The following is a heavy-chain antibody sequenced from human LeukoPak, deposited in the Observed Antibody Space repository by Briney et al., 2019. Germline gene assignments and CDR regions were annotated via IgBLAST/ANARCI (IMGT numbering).Heavy chain of an antibody. CDR2: IYYSGST. CDR1: GGSISSSSYY. D-gene: IGHD3-22*01. CDR3: ARGPGYYYDSSGHYYYYGMDV. J-gene: IGHJ6*02. Sequence: PSETLSLTCTVSGGSISSSSYYWGWIRQPPGKGLEWIGSIYYSGSTYYNPSLKSRVTISVDTSKNQFSLKLSSVTAADTAVYYCARGPGYYYDSSGHYYYYGMDVWGQGTTVTVSS. V-gene: IGHV4-39*07.